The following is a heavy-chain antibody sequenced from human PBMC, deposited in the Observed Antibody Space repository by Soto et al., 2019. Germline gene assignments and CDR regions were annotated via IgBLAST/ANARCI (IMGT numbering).Heavy chain of an antibody. Sequence: ASVKVSCKASGYTFTNYYIHWVRQAPGQGLEWMGAINPSGGSSTYAQKFQGRVTMTTDTSTTTVYMELSSLRFEDTAVFYCARDSSRGAYYYYGMDVWGQGTTVTV. V-gene: IGHV1-46*01. CDR3: ARDSSRGAYYYYGMDV. D-gene: IGHD3-10*01. J-gene: IGHJ6*02. CDR1: GYTFTNYY. CDR2: INPSGGSS.